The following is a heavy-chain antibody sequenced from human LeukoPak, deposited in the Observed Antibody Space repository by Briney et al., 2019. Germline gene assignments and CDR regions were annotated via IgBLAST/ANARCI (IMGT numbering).Heavy chain of an antibody. J-gene: IGHJ4*02. V-gene: IGHV3-21*01. CDR1: GFTVSSNY. CDR2: ISSSSSDI. D-gene: IGHD6-19*01. Sequence: GGSLRLSCAASGFTVSSNYMTWVRQAPGKGLEWVSAISSSSSDIYYTDSVKGRFTISRDNANNFLYLQVSSLRAEDTAVYYCATGYTSGTRIDYWGQGTLVSVSS. CDR3: ATGYTSGTRIDY.